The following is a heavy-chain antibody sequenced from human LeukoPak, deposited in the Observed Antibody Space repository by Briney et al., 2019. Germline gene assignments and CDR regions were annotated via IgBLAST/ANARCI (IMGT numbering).Heavy chain of an antibody. D-gene: IGHD3-9*01. CDR2: ISGSGGST. J-gene: IGHJ4*02. V-gene: IGHV3-23*01. CDR3: ARETVLTGYEAYSFDY. Sequence: PGGSLRLSCAASGFTFSSYAMSWVRQAPGKGLEWVSAISGSGGSTYYADSVKGRFTISRDNSKDTLYLQMNSLRAEDTAVYYCARETVLTGYEAYSFDYWGQGTLVTVSS. CDR1: GFTFSSYA.